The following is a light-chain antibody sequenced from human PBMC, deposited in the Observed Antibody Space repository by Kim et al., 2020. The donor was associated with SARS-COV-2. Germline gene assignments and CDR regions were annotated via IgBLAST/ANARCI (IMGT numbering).Light chain of an antibody. CDR3: SSYAGNNIAV. Sequence: SFTLSFTGTSSDVVGYHYVSWYQQHPGKAPNLLIYDVNRRPSGVPDRFSGSTSGNTASLTVSGLQAEDEAEYHCSSYAGNNIAVFGGGTQLTVL. CDR2: DVN. CDR1: SSDVVGYHY. J-gene: IGLJ2*01. V-gene: IGLV2-8*01.